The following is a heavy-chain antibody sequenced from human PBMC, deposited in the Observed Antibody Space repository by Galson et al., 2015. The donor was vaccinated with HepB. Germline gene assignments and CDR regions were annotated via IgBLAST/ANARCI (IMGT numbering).Heavy chain of an antibody. CDR3: ARLEFLGYCSSTSCYGSFGFDP. D-gene: IGHD2-2*01. CDR1: GYTFTSYA. J-gene: IGHJ5*02. CDR2: INAGNGNT. V-gene: IGHV1-3*01. Sequence: SVKVSCKASGYTFTSYAMHWVRQAPGQRLEWMGWINAGNGNTKYSQKFQGRVTITRDTSASTAYMELSSLRSEDTAVYYCARLEFLGYCSSTSCYGSFGFDPWGQGTLVTVSS.